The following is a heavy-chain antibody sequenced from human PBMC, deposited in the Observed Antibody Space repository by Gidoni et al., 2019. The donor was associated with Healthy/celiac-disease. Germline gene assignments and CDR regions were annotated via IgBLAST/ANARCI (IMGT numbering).Heavy chain of an antibody. CDR3: AREGSEMATIFPLDAFDI. D-gene: IGHD5-12*01. CDR1: GDSVSSNSAA. J-gene: IGHJ3*02. Sequence: QVQLQQSGPGLVKPSQTPSLTCAIPGDSVSSNSAAWNWIRQSPSRGLVWLGRTSYRSKWYNDYAVAVKSRITSNPETSQNQFSLQLKSVTPEETAVYYCAREGSEMATIFPLDAFDILGQGTMVTVSS. CDR2: TSYRSKWYN. V-gene: IGHV6-1*01.